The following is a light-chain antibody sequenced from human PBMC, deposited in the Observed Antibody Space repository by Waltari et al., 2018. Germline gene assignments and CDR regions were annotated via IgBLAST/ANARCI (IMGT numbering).Light chain of an antibody. CDR3: SSYAGNNFVV. V-gene: IGLV2-8*01. Sequence: QSALTQPPSASGSPGQSVTISCTGTSSDVGGYKYVSWYQFHPGKAPNLLFYEVFKRPSGVPDRFSGSKSGNTASLIVSGLQAEDEAEYYCSSYAGNNFVVFGGGTQLTVL. CDR1: SSDVGGYKY. J-gene: IGLJ2*01. CDR2: EVF.